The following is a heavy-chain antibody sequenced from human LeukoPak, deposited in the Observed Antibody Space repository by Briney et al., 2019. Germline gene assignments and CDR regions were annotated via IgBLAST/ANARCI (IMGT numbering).Heavy chain of an antibody. J-gene: IGHJ4*02. V-gene: IGHV3-48*04. Sequence: GGSLRLSCAASGFTFSSYSMNWVRQAPGKGLEWVSYISSSSTIYYADSVKGRFTISRDNAKNSLYLQMNSLRAEDTAVYYCAKESPYYSDRDYYFDYWGQGTLVTVSS. D-gene: IGHD3-22*01. CDR2: ISSSSTI. CDR1: GFTFSSYS. CDR3: AKESPYYSDRDYYFDY.